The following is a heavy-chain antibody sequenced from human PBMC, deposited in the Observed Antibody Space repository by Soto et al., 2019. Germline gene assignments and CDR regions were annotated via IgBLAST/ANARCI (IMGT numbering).Heavy chain of an antibody. D-gene: IGHD6-13*01. V-gene: IGHV3-11*06. CDR2: ITSSGKFT. Sequence: GGSLRLSCAASGFSFSDYYMSWIRQAPGKTLEYISYITSSGKFTHHADSVKGRLTISRDNAKNSVFLQMNSLRVDDTGIYYCARFSSAGRVFDYWGQGTPVTVSS. CDR3: ARFSSAGRVFDY. CDR1: GFSFSDYY. J-gene: IGHJ4*02.